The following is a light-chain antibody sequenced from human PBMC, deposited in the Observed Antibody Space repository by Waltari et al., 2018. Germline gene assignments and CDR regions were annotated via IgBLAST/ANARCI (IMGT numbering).Light chain of an antibody. J-gene: IGKJ4*01. Sequence: DIVMTQSPVSLSVTPGEPASISCRSSQSLLRSSGWNYLDWYLQKPGQSPQLLIYLGSHRASGVPDRFSGSGSGTDFTLKISRVEAEDVGVYYCIQGLEISLTFGGGTKVEIK. CDR2: LGS. V-gene: IGKV2-28*01. CDR1: QSLLRSSGWNY. CDR3: IQGLEISLT.